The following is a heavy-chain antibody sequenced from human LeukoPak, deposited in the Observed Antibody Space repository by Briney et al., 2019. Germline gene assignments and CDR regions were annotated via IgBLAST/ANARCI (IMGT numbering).Heavy chain of an antibody. CDR2: ISGSGDST. J-gene: IGHJ4*02. CDR1: GFTFRNYA. CDR3: AKDRQHGC. V-gene: IGHV3-23*01. Sequence: HPGGSLRLACAASGFTFRNYAMSWVRQAPGKGLEWVSAISGSGDSTFYADSVKGRFTISRDNSKNTLYLQMNSLRAEDTAVYYRAKDRQHGCWGQGTLVTVSS. D-gene: IGHD1-1*01.